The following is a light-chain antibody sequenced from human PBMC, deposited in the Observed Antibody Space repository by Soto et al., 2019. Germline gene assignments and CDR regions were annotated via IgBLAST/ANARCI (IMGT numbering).Light chain of an antibody. CDR2: LNSDGSH. CDR1: SGHSSYA. Sequence: QLVLTQSPSASASLGASVKLTCTLSSGHSSYAIAWHQQQPDKGPRYLMNLNSDGSHSKGDGIPDRFSGSSSGAERYLTISSLQSEDEADYYCQTWGTGMGVFGGGTKVIVL. CDR3: QTWGTGMGV. V-gene: IGLV4-69*02. J-gene: IGLJ2*01.